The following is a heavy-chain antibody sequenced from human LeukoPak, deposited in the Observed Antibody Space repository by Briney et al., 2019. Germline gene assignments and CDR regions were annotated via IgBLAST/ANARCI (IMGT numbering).Heavy chain of an antibody. Sequence: SETLSLTCTVSGGSISSYYWSWIRQPPGKGLEWIAYIYYSGSTNYNPSLKSRVTISVDTSKNQFSLKLRSVTAEDTAVYYCARDRHGSGSAHTFDPWGQGTLVTVSS. CDR1: GGSISSYY. V-gene: IGHV4-59*01. CDR3: ARDRHGSGSAHTFDP. J-gene: IGHJ5*02. D-gene: IGHD3-10*01. CDR2: IYYSGST.